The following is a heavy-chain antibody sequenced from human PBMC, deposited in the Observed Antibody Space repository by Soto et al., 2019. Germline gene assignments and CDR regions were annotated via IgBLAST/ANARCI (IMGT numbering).Heavy chain of an antibody. Sequence: GASVNVSCKSSGGTFSSYSISWGRQAPGQGLECMGGIIPIFGTANYAQKFQGRVTITADESTSTAYMELSSLRSEDTAVYYCADTKNYYDSSGYYSTVNWYFDLWGRGTLVTVSS. CDR2: IIPIFGTA. CDR3: ADTKNYYDSSGYYSTVNWYFDL. CDR1: GGTFSSYS. V-gene: IGHV1-69*13. J-gene: IGHJ2*01. D-gene: IGHD3-22*01.